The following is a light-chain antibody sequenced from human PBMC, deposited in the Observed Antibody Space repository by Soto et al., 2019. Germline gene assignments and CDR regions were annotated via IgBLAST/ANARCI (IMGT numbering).Light chain of an antibody. CDR1: QSVSIH. CDR3: QQYSNWPPIT. Sequence: ETVMTQSPGTLSVSLGERATLPCRASQSVSIHLAWYQQKPGQAPRLLIYDTSTRATGIPARFSGSGSGTEFTLTISSLQSEDFAVYYCQQYSNWPPITFGQGTRLEIK. CDR2: DTS. J-gene: IGKJ5*01. V-gene: IGKV3-15*01.